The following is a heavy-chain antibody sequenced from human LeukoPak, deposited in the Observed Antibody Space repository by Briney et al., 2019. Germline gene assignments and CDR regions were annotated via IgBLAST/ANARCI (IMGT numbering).Heavy chain of an antibody. CDR3: AKDLRPDGVDNFDH. J-gene: IGHJ4*02. V-gene: IGHV3-30*18. CDR2: ISYDGSNK. D-gene: IGHD2-8*01. CDR1: GFTFSSYG. Sequence: KAGGSLRLSCAASGFTFSSYGMHWVRQAPGKGLEWVAVISYDGSNKYYADSVKGRFIISRDNSKNTVYLQMNSLRVEDTAIYYCAKDLRPDGVDNFDHWGQGILVTVSS.